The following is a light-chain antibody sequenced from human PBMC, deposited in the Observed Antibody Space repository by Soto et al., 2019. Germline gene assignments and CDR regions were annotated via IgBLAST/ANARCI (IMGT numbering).Light chain of an antibody. CDR1: QSISYY. J-gene: IGKJ1*01. CDR3: QQSYTTPWT. CDR2: TTS. V-gene: IGKV1-39*01. Sequence: DIQMTQSPSSLSASLGARVTITFRASQSISYYLNWYQQKPGKAPRLLIYTTSSLQSGVPAKFSGSASGTDFTLTISSLQPEDFATYYCQQSYTTPWTFGQGTKVDIK.